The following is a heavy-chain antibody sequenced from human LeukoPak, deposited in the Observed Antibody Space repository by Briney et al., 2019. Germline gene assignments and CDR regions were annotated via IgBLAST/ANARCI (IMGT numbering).Heavy chain of an antibody. CDR2: DRSRSYDI. V-gene: IGHV3-21*01. CDR1: RVTFSGYT. Sequence: TPGGSLRLSCTASRVTFSGYTMNWVRQAPGKGLEWVSSDRSRSYDIYYADSVKGRFTTSRDNARNSLYLQMSSLRAEDTAVYYCARALYYDILTGYQTHTYYFDYWGRGTLVTVS. CDR3: ARALYYDILTGYQTHTYYFDY. D-gene: IGHD3-9*01. J-gene: IGHJ4*02.